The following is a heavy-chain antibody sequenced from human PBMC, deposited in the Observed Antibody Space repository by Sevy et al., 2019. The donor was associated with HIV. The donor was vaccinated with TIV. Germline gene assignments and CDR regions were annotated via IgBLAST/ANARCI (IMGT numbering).Heavy chain of an antibody. D-gene: IGHD3-10*01. CDR3: ARVTRRITMVRGVILPGPQYFDY. Sequence: SETLSLTCTVSGGSISSYYWSWIRQPPGKGLEWIGYIYYSGSTNYNPSLKSRVTISVDTSKNQFSLKLSSVTAAETAVYYCARVTRRITMVRGVILPGPQYFDYWGQGTLVTVSS. CDR1: GGSISSYY. V-gene: IGHV4-59*01. CDR2: IYYSGST. J-gene: IGHJ4*02.